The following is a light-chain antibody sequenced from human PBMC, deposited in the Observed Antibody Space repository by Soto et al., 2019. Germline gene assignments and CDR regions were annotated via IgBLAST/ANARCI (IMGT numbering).Light chain of an antibody. J-gene: IGKJ1*01. CDR3: QQYKILST. V-gene: IGKV1-5*01. CDR2: DAS. CDR1: QSIRYW. Sequence: PSTLSASVLHRLTITLRASQSIRYWLAWYQKKPGTATQLLIYDASNLESGVPTRFSGSGSGTEFPITICSMPPDDFATYYCQQYKILSTFGQGTQVDVK.